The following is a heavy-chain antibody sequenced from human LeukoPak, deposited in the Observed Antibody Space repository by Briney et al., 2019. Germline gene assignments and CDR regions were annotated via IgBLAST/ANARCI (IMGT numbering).Heavy chain of an antibody. J-gene: IGHJ4*02. CDR3: AREFVPAAIGY. CDR2: ISSSGSTI. D-gene: IGHD2-2*01. V-gene: IGHV3-48*03. CDR1: GFTFSSYE. Sequence: PGGSLRLSCAASGFTFSSYEMNWVRQAPGKGLEWVSYISSSGSTIYYADSVKGRFTISRDNAKNSLYLQMNSLRAEDTAVYYCAREFVPAAIGYWGQGTLVTVSS.